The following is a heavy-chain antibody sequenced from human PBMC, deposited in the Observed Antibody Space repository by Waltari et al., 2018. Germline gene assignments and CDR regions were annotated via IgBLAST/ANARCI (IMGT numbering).Heavy chain of an antibody. Sequence: QVQLQESGPGLVQPSEPLSLTCVVPAYSISSCHYRGWIRQPPGKGLERIGSIYHSGSTYYNPSLKSRVTMSIDTSRNQFSLKLTSVTAADTAVYYCARHGTRITMTSSFHYWGQGTLVTVSS. CDR2: IYHSGST. CDR1: AYSISSCHY. V-gene: IGHV4-38-2*01. CDR3: ARHGTRITMTSSFHY. J-gene: IGHJ4*02. D-gene: IGHD3-3*01.